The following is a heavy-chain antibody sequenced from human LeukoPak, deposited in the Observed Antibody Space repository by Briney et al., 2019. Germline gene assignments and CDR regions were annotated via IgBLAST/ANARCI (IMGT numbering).Heavy chain of an antibody. CDR1: GFTFTSSA. D-gene: IGHD3-9*01. J-gene: IGHJ3*02. CDR3: AADWGGRLRYFDWLSTRDAFDI. V-gene: IGHV1-58*01. Sequence: ASVKVSCKASGFTFTSSAVQWVRQARGQRLEWIGWIVVGSGNTNYAQKFQERVTITRDMSTSTAYMELSSLRSEDTAVYYCAADWGGRLRYFDWLSTRDAFDIWGQGTMVTVSS. CDR2: IVVGSGNT.